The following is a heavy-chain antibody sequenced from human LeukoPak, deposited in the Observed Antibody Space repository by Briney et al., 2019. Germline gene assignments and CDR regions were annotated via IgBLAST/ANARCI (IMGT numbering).Heavy chain of an antibody. J-gene: IGHJ4*02. CDR1: GFTFSSYG. V-gene: IGHV3-30*02. CDR2: IRYDGSNK. Sequence: GGSLRLSCAASGFTFSSYGMHWVRQAPGKGLEWVAFIRYDGSNKYYADSVKGRFTISRDNSKNTLYLQMNSLRAEDTAVYYCAKATYYHDSSGYYWRGAGDYWGQGTLVTVSS. D-gene: IGHD3-22*01. CDR3: AKATYYHDSSGYYWRGAGDY.